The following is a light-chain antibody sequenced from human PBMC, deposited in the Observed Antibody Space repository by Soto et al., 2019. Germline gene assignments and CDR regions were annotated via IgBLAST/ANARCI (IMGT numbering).Light chain of an antibody. CDR1: SSDVGGYNY. CDR2: DVS. J-gene: IGLJ1*01. Sequence: QSALTQPASVSGSPGQSITISCTGTSSDVGGYNYVSWYQQHPGKAPKLMIYDVSNRPSGVSNRFSGSKSGNTASLTISGLQAEDEADYYCSSYTSSNNFEVFGTGTKVTVL. V-gene: IGLV2-14*01. CDR3: SSYTSSNNFEV.